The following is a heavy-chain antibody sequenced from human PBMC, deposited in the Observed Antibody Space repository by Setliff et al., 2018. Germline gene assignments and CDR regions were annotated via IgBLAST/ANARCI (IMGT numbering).Heavy chain of an antibody. D-gene: IGHD2-8*01. V-gene: IGHV3-7*03. CDR2: INQRESAK. Sequence: GGSLRLSCSASGFIFNNFWMSWVRQAPGKGLEWVANINQRESAKLYVDSVEGRFTISRDNAENSLYLQMTSLRAEDTAVYYCARTDGTNLGYFDNWGQGTQVTVSS. J-gene: IGHJ4*02. CDR1: GFIFNNFW. CDR3: ARTDGTNLGYFDN.